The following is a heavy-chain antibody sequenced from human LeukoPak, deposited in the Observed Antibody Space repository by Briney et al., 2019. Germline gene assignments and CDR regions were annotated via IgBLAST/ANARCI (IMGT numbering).Heavy chain of an antibody. CDR1: GFTFSSYG. Sequence: GGSLRLSCAASGFTFSSYGMHWVRQAPGKGLEWVAVIWYDGSNKYYADSVKGRFTISRDNSKNTLYLQMNSLRAEDTAVYYCARDGSSWYLDYWGQGTLVTVSS. CDR3: ARDGSSWYLDY. D-gene: IGHD6-13*01. CDR2: IWYDGSNK. V-gene: IGHV3-33*01. J-gene: IGHJ4*02.